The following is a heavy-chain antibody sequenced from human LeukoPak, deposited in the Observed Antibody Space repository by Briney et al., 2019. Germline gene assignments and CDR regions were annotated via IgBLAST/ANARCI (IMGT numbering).Heavy chain of an antibody. CDR3: ARDVGATSYYYYGMDV. CDR1: GYTFTSYG. J-gene: IGHJ6*02. D-gene: IGHD1-26*01. CDR2: ISAYNGNT. Sequence: ASVKVSCKASGYTFTSYGISWVRQAPGQGLEWMGWISAYNGNTNYAQKLQGRVTMTTDTSTSTAYMELRSLRSDDTAVYYCARDVGATSYYYYGMDVWGQGTTVTVSS. V-gene: IGHV1-18*01.